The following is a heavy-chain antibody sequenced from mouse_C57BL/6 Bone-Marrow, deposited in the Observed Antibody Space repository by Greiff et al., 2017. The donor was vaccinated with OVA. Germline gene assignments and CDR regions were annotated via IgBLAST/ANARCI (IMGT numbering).Heavy chain of an antibody. D-gene: IGHD2-1*01. Sequence: VQLQQSGAELVRPGASVKLSCTASGFNIKDDYMHWVKQRPEQGLEWIGWIDPENGDTEYASKFQGKATITADTSSNTAYLQLSSLTSEDTAVYYCTIYYGNPFAYWGQRTLVTVSA. J-gene: IGHJ3*01. CDR2: IDPENGDT. CDR1: GFNIKDDY. CDR3: TIYYGNPFAY. V-gene: IGHV14-4*01.